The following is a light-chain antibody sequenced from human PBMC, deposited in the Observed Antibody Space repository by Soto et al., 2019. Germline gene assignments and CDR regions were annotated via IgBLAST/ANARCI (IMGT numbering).Light chain of an antibody. CDR3: SSYTISNTRQIV. J-gene: IGLJ1*01. CDR2: DVS. V-gene: IGLV2-14*03. Sequence: QSALTQPASVSGTPGQSSTISCTGTSSDVGGYNYVSWYQHHPGKAPKLMIYDVSNRPSGVSNRFSGSKSGNTASLTISGLQPEDEADYYCSSYTISNTRQIVFGTGTKLTVL. CDR1: SSDVGGYNY.